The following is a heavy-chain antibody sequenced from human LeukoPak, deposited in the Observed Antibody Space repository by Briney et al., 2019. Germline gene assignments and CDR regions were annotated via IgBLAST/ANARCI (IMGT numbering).Heavy chain of an antibody. Sequence: ASVKVSCKASGYTFTDFGISWVRQAPGQGLEWMGWISPYTGDTNHAQQFQGRVTMNTDTSTSTAYMELRSLRSDDTAVYYCARPYDSSGNDLGYWGQGTLVTVSS. CDR3: ARPYDSSGNDLGY. CDR2: ISPYTGDT. J-gene: IGHJ4*02. D-gene: IGHD3-22*01. V-gene: IGHV1-18*01. CDR1: GYTFTDFG.